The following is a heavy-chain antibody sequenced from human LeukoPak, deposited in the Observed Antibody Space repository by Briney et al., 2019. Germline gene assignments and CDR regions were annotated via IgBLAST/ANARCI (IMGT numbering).Heavy chain of an antibody. V-gene: IGHV3-9*01. D-gene: IGHD3-10*01. CDR2: ISWNSGSI. CDR1: GFTFDDYA. Sequence: GGSLRLSCAASGFTFDDYAMHWVRQAPGKGLEWVSGISWNSGSIGYADSVKGRFTISRDNAKNSLYLQMNSLRAEDTALYYCAKDMSPYYGSGSYYKEWYFDYWGQGTLVTVSS. J-gene: IGHJ4*02. CDR3: AKDMSPYYGSGSYYKEWYFDY.